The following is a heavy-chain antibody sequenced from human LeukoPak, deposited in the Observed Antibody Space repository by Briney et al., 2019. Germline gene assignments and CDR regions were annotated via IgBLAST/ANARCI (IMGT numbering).Heavy chain of an antibody. CDR2: INHSGST. CDR3: ARCRVTMVRGNYYYYMDV. CDR1: GGSFSGYY. D-gene: IGHD3-10*01. J-gene: IGHJ6*03. V-gene: IGHV4-34*01. Sequence: SETLSLTCAVYGGSFSGYYWSWIRQPPGKGLEWIGEINHSGSTNYNPSLKSRVTISVDTSKNQFSLKLSSVTAADTAVYYCARCRVTMVRGNYYYYMDVWGKGTTVTISS.